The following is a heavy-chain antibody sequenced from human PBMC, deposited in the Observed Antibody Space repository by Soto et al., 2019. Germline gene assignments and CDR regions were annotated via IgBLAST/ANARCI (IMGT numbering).Heavy chain of an antibody. CDR1: GFTFSTYW. CDR3: ARGGGNSDWYSAFDI. Sequence: EVQLVESGGGLVQPGGSLRLSCAATGFTFSTYWVHWVRQAPGKGLVWVSRINSDGSTTNYADSVKGRFTISRDNAKNTLYLQMNSLRAEDTAVYYCARGGGNSDWYSAFDIWGQGTMVTVSS. CDR2: INSDGSTT. V-gene: IGHV3-74*01. J-gene: IGHJ3*02. D-gene: IGHD6-19*01.